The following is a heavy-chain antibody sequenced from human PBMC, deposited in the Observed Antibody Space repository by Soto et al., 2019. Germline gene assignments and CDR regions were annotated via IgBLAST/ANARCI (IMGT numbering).Heavy chain of an antibody. V-gene: IGHV3-23*01. J-gene: IGHJ6*03. CDR1: GFTFSNYA. CDR2: ISGSGGST. D-gene: IGHD4-17*01. Sequence: PGGSMRLSCAASGFTFSNYAMSWVRQATGKGLEWVSAISGSGGSTYYADSVKGRFTISRDNSKNTLYLQMNSLRAEDTAVYFCAKGDTVTMQYYYFYYYMDVWGKGTTVTVSS. CDR3: AKGDTVTMQYYYFYYYMDV.